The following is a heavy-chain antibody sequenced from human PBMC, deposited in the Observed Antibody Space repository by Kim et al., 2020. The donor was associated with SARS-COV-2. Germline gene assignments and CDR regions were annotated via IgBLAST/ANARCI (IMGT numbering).Heavy chain of an antibody. CDR2: IYYSGST. CDR1: GGSISSGDYY. D-gene: IGHD2-2*01. V-gene: IGHV4-30-4*01. Sequence: SETLSLTCTVSGGSISSGDYYWSWIRQPPGKGLEWIGYIYYSGSTYYNPSLKSRVTISVDTSKNQFSLKLSSVTAADTAVYYCARDNHCSSTSCYPINYYGMDVWGQGTTVTVSS. J-gene: IGHJ6*02. CDR3: ARDNHCSSTSCYPINYYGMDV.